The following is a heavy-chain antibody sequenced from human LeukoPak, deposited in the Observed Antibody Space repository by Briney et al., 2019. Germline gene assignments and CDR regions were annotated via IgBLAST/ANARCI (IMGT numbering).Heavy chain of an antibody. J-gene: IGHJ4*02. CDR3: AKGNSWYYDYVWGSYPVGYYFDY. Sequence: YPGGSLRLSCAASGFTFSSYAMSWVRQAPGKGLEWVSAISGSGGSTYYADSVKGRFTISRDNSKNTLYLQMNSLRAEDTAVYYCAKGNSWYYDYVWGSYPVGYYFDYWGQGTLVTVSS. V-gene: IGHV3-23*01. D-gene: IGHD3-16*02. CDR1: GFTFSSYA. CDR2: ISGSGGST.